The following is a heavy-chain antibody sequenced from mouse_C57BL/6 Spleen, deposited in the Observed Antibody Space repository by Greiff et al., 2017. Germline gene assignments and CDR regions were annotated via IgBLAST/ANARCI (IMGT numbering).Heavy chain of an antibody. CDR1: GFTFSSYA. Sequence: DVMLVESGGGLVKPGGSLKLSCAASGFTFSSYAMSWVRQTPEKRLEWVATISDGGSYTYYPDNVKGRFTISRDNAKNNLYLQMSHLKSEDTAMYYCARGGELGDYFDYWGQGTTLTVSS. J-gene: IGHJ2*01. CDR3: ARGGELGDYFDY. D-gene: IGHD4-1*01. V-gene: IGHV5-4*03. CDR2: ISDGGSYT.